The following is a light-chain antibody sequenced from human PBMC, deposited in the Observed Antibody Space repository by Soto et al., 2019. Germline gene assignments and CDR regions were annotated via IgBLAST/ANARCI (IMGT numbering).Light chain of an antibody. CDR1: QSVSSSL. CDR3: QQYGRSPPIT. V-gene: IGKV3-20*01. CDR2: GAS. Sequence: EIVLTQSPGTLSLSPGERATLSCRASQSVSSSLLAWFQQKPGQAPRLLIYGASTRATGSPDRFSGSGSGTHFTLTISRLEPEDFAVYFCQQYGRSPPITFGQGTRLEIK. J-gene: IGKJ5*01.